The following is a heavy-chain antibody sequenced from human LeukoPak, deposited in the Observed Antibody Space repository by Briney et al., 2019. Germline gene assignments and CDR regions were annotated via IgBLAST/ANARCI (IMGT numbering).Heavy chain of an antibody. J-gene: IGHJ4*02. CDR1: GFTFSSYW. D-gene: IGHD1-14*01. CDR3: ARDHHKPYYFDS. V-gene: IGHV3-7*01. CDR2: IRQDGGEK. Sequence: PGGSLRLSCAASGFTFSSYWMSWVRQVPGKGLEWVANIRQDGGEKYHIDSVKGRFTISRDNAKNSLYLQMNSLRAEDTAVYYCARDHHKPYYFDSWGQGTLVTVSS.